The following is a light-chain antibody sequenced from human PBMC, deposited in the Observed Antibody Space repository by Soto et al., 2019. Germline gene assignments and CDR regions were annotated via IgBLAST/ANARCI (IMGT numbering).Light chain of an antibody. V-gene: IGKV1-5*03. CDR2: KAS. Sequence: IHMTHSPSTLSASLGEIVTITFRASQSISSWLAWYQQKPGKAPKLLIYKASTLKSGFPSRFSGSGSGTEFTLTISSLQPDDFATYYCQHYNSYSEAFGQGTKVDI. CDR3: QHYNSYSEA. J-gene: IGKJ1*01. CDR1: QSISSW.